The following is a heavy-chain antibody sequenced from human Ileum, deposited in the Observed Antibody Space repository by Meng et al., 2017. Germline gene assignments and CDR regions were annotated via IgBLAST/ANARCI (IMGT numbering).Heavy chain of an antibody. D-gene: IGHD3-22*01. J-gene: IGHJ4*02. V-gene: IGHV4-4*02. Sequence: QLLCAGPRVVKPSGALSLTCACFGCWWSGVRQPPGKGLEWIGEIFQSGRTNYNPSLKSRVTISIDKSKSQISLQLSAVTAADTAVYSCATSNDRDVYYLGYWGQGTLVTVSS. CDR2: IFQSGRT. CDR3: ATSNDRDVYYLGY. CDR1: GCW.